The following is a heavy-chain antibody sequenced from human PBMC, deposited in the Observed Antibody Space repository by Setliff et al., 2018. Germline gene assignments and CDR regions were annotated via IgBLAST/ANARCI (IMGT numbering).Heavy chain of an antibody. J-gene: IGHJ4*02. D-gene: IGHD4-4*01. Sequence: SETLSLTCTVSGGSISTYYWTWIRQPPGKALEWIGYIYYSGTTNYSPSLKSRVTISIDMSKNQFTLKLNSVTAADTAVYYCARGAYIGLDYWGQGTLVTVSS. CDR3: ARGAYIGLDY. V-gene: IGHV4-59*01. CDR1: GGSISTYY. CDR2: IYYSGTT.